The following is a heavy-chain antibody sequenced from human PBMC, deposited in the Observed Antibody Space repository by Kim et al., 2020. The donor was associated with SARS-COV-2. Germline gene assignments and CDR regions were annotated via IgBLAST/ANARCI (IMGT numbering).Heavy chain of an antibody. J-gene: IGHJ6*02. V-gene: IGHV3-15*01. CDR3: TTGYILSCMDV. D-gene: IGHD3-9*01. Sequence: TDYAAPVKGRFTISRDDSKNTLYLQMNSLKTEDTAVYYCTTGYILSCMDVWGQGTTVTVSS. CDR2: T.